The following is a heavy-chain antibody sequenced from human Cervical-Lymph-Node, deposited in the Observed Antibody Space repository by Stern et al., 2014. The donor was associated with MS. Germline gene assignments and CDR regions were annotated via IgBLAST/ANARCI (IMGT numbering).Heavy chain of an antibody. CDR3: ARATSDYIWGSYRYLDY. D-gene: IGHD3-16*02. CDR1: GGTFSSYT. J-gene: IGHJ4*02. Sequence: QVQLVQSGAEVKKPGSSVKVSCKASGGTFSSYTIGWGRQAPGPWLEWMGGIIPMLGIANYAEKFQGRVTITADESTSTAYMDLSTLRSEDTAVYYCARATSDYIWGSYRYLDYWGQGTQVTVSS. V-gene: IGHV1-69*01. CDR2: IIPMLGIA.